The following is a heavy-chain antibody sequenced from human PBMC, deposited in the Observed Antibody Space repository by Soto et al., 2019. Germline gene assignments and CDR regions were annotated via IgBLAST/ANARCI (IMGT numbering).Heavy chain of an antibody. V-gene: IGHV4-39*01. CDR1: GVSISDTSYY. Sequence: SETLSLTCNVSGVSISDTSYYWGWIRQPPGKGLEWIGTIYFSGTTFYNPSLKSRLTISVDTSKNQFSLRLSSVTAANTAVYYCARHGSHWGQGTLVTVSS. J-gene: IGHJ4*02. CDR3: ARHGSH. CDR2: IYFSGTT.